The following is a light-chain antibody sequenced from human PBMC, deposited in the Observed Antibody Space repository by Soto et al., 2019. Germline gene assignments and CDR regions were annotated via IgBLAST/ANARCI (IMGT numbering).Light chain of an antibody. Sequence: QSALTQPRSVSGSPGQSVTISCTGTSSDVGGYNYVSWYQQHPGKAPKLMIYDVSQRHSGVPDRFSGSKSGNTASLTISGIQAADAADYYCCSYAGSYTLVFGGGTKLTV. CDR3: CSYAGSYTLV. J-gene: IGLJ3*02. V-gene: IGLV2-11*01. CDR2: DVS. CDR1: SSDVGGYNY.